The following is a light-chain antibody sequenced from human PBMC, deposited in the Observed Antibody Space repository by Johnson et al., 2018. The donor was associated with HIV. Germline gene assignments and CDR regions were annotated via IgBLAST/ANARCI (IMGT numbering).Light chain of an antibody. J-gene: IGLJ1*01. CDR2: EKN. CDR3: GTGDSSLGAHYV. CDR1: SSNIGNNY. V-gene: IGLV1-51*02. Sequence: HSVLTQPPSVSAAPGQKVTISCSGSSSNIGNNYVSWYQQLPGTAPKLLIYEKNKRPSGIPDRFSASKSGTSATMDITGLQTGDEADYYCGTGDSSLGAHYVVGSGTEVSVL.